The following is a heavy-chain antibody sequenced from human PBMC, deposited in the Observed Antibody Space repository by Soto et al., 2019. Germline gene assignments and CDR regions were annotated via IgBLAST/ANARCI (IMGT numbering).Heavy chain of an antibody. D-gene: IGHD4-17*01. J-gene: IGHJ4*02. V-gene: IGHV3-20*01. CDR3: ARGSAYGDYVSVH. CDR2: FNWNGERR. CDR1: GFTFDDNG. Sequence: GGSLRLSCVASGFTFDDNGMSWVRQAPGKGLEWVSGFNWNGERRAYADSVKGRFTISRDNAKNSLYLQMNSLRPEDTALYHCARGSAYGDYVSVHWGQGTQVTVSS.